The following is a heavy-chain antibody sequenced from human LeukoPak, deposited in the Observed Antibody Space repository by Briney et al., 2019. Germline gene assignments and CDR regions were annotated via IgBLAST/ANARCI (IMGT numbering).Heavy chain of an antibody. V-gene: IGHV1-69*04. Sequence: SVKVSCKASGGTFSSYAISWVRQAPGQGLEWMGRIIPILGIANYAQKFQGRVTITADKSTSTAYMELSSLRSEDTAVYYCARNSGSYSDAFDIWGQGTMVTVSS. CDR2: IIPILGIA. CDR1: GGTFSSYA. D-gene: IGHD1-26*01. CDR3: ARNSGSYSDAFDI. J-gene: IGHJ3*02.